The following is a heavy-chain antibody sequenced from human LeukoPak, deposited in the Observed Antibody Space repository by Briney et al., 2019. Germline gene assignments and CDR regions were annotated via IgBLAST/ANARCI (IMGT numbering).Heavy chain of an antibody. Sequence: PSETLSLTCAVSGYSISSSYYWGWIRQPPGKGLEWIGSIYHSGSTYYNPSLKSRVTISVDTSKNQFSLKLSSVTAADTAVYYCARVHDFWSGYHPNWGQGTLVTVSS. CDR1: GYSISSSYY. V-gene: IGHV4-38-2*01. D-gene: IGHD3-3*01. CDR3: ARVHDFWSGYHPN. J-gene: IGHJ4*02. CDR2: IYHSGST.